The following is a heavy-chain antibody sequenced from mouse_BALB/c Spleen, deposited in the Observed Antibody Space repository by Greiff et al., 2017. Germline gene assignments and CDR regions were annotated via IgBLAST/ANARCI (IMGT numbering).Heavy chain of an antibody. V-gene: IGHV2-6-4*01. CDR1: GFSLSRYS. CDR2: IWGGGST. J-gene: IGHJ4*01. D-gene: IGHD2-3*01. Sequence: VHLVESGPGLVAPSQSLSITCTVSGFSLSRYSVHWVRQPPGKGLEWLGMIWGGGSTDYNSALKSRLSISKDNSKSQVFLKMNSLKTDDTAMYYCARNLNDGYYLFYAMDYWGQGTSVTVSS. CDR3: ARNLNDGYYLFYAMDY.